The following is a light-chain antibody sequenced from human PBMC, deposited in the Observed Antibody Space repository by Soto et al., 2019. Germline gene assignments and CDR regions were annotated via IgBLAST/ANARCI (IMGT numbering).Light chain of an antibody. Sequence: QSVLTQPASVSGSPGQSITSSCTGTSSDIGTYNLVSWYQHHPGKAPKLMIYEGTKRPSGVSNRFSGSKSGNTASLTISGLQAEDEADYYCCSYAGSFTYVFGTGTKVTVL. CDR3: CSYAGSFTYV. J-gene: IGLJ1*01. CDR2: EGT. V-gene: IGLV2-23*01. CDR1: SSDIGTYNL.